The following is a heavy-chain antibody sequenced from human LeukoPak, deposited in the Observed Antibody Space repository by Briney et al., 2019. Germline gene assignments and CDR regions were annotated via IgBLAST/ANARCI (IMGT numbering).Heavy chain of an antibody. J-gene: IGHJ6*03. CDR2: ISYSGST. CDR3: ARPRDSHGSSAYYYFHMDV. V-gene: IGHV4-39*01. Sequence: SETLSLTCTVSGGSISSSSYYWGWIRQPPGKGLEWIGSISYSGSTYYNPSLKGRVTISVDTSRNQFSLKLSSVTAADTAVYYCARPRDSHGSSAYYYFHMDVWGKGTTVTVSS. CDR1: GGSISSSSYY. D-gene: IGHD5-18*01.